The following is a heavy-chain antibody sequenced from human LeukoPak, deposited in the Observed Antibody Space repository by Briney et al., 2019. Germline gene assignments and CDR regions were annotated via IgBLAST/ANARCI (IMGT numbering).Heavy chain of an antibody. CDR1: GGSISSNSYY. J-gene: IGHJ5*02. CDR2: IYYSGST. CDR3: ARAPRRVRGVIIGWFDP. Sequence: SETLSLTCAVSGGSISSNSYYWGWIRQPPGKGLEWIGSIYYSGSTYYNPSLKSRVTISVDTSKNQFSLKLSSVTAADTAVYYCARAPRRVRGVIIGWFDPWGQGTLVTVSS. D-gene: IGHD3-10*01. V-gene: IGHV4-39*01.